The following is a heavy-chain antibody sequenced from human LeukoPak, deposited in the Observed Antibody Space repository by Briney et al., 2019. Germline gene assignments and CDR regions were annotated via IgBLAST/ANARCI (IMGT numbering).Heavy chain of an antibody. Sequence: QSGGSLRLSCAASGFTFSSYAMNWVRQSPERGLEWVSAISGTGGSTSYADSLKGRFTISRDNSKNTLFLQMSSLTAEDTAVYYCAKGISVDGYNLGRGADYWGQGTLVTVSS. V-gene: IGHV3-23*01. J-gene: IGHJ4*02. D-gene: IGHD5-24*01. CDR2: ISGTGGST. CDR1: GFTFSSYA. CDR3: AKGISVDGYNLGRGADY.